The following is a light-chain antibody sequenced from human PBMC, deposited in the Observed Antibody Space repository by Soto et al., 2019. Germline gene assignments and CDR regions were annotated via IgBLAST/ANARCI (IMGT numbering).Light chain of an antibody. CDR1: QSISTW. CDR2: KAS. CDR3: QQYNTYPLT. V-gene: IGKV1-5*03. Sequence: DIQMTQSPSTLSASVGDRVTITCRASQSISTWLAWYQQKPGKAPKLLIYKASSLEGGVPSRFSGSGSGTEFYITVSSLRPDDFATYYCQQYNTYPLTFGGGTTVEIK. J-gene: IGKJ4*01.